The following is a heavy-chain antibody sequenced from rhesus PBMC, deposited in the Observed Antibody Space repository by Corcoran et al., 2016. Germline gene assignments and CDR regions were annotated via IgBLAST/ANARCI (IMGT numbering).Heavy chain of an antibody. D-gene: IGHD1-1-1*01. CDR1: GYSISSGYD. J-gene: IGHJ4*01. Sequence: QVQLQESGPGVVKPSETLSLTCAVSGYSISSGYDWSWIRQPPGKGLEWIGYIYGSSGSTNYKPSPKIRVTISKDPSKNQVSLKLSSVTAADTAVYYCARDRYSWNREYYFDYWGQGVLVTVSS. CDR3: ARDRYSWNREYYFDY. V-gene: IGHV4-127*01. CDR2: IYGSSGST.